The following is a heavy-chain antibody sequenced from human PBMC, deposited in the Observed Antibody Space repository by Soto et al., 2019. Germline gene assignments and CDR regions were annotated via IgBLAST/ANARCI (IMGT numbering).Heavy chain of an antibody. V-gene: IGHV1-69*01. Sequence: QVQLVQSGAEVKKPGSSVKVSCKASGGIFSSYAISWVRQAPGQGLEWMGGIIPIFGTANYAQKFQGRVTITADESTSTAYMELSSLRSEDTAVYYCARDKVGYYDSSGYYRVSVPPDYYYGMDVWGQGTTLTVSS. CDR3: ARDKVGYYDSSGYYRVSVPPDYYYGMDV. CDR1: GGIFSSYA. CDR2: IIPIFGTA. J-gene: IGHJ6*02. D-gene: IGHD3-22*01.